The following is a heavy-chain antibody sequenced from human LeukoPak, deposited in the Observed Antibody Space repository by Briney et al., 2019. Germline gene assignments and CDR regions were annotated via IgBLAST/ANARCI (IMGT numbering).Heavy chain of an antibody. J-gene: IGHJ4*02. V-gene: IGHV3-21*01. D-gene: IGHD5-18*01. CDR3: ARANTNGYTYGNFDY. CDR2: ISSGSTYI. CDR1: GFTFSVYS. Sequence: GGSLRLSCAASGFTFSVYSMDWVRQAPGKGLEWVSSISSGSTYIYYADSVKGRFTISRDDARGSLFLQMNSLRAEDTAVYYCARANTNGYTYGNFDYWGKGALVTVSS.